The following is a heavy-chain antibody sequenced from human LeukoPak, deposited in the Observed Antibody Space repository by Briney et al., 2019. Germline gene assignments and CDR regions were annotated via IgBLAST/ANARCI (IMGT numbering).Heavy chain of an antibody. CDR2: ISSSSSYI. CDR3: ARSMTTVNYGDSDWFDP. V-gene: IGHV3-21*01. CDR1: GFTFNSHW. J-gene: IGHJ5*02. D-gene: IGHD4-11*01. Sequence: GGSLRLSCAASGFTFNSHWMSWVRQAPGKGLEWVSSISSSSSYIYYADSVKGRFTISRDNAKNSLYLQMNSLRAEDTAVYYCARSMTTVNYGDSDWFDPWGQGTLVTVSS.